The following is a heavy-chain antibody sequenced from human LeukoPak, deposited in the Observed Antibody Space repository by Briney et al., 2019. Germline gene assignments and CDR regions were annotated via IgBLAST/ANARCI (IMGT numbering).Heavy chain of an antibody. CDR2: ISGSGGST. CDR1: GFTFSSYA. J-gene: IGHJ4*02. CDR3: ARRGESTNYGDYRFDS. Sequence: GGSLRLSCAASGFTFSSYAMSRVRQAPGKGLEWVSAISGSGGSTYYADSVKGRFTISRDNSKSTLYLQMNSLRAEDTAVYYCARRGESTNYGDYRFDSWGQGTLVTVSS. D-gene: IGHD4-17*01. V-gene: IGHV3-23*01.